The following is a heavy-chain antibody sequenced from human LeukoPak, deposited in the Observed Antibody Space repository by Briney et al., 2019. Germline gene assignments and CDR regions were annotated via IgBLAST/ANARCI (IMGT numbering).Heavy chain of an antibody. CDR3: ARAGPRRDCYNFDC. Sequence: SETLSLTCSVSGASIRSYQWSWIRQPPGKGMEWIGYIFYSGNTNYSPSLNYSPSLKSRVTVSVAMSSKQVSLKLSSVTAADTAVYYCARAGPRRDCYNFDCWGQGTLVTVSS. V-gene: IGHV4-59*01. J-gene: IGHJ4*02. D-gene: IGHD5-24*01. CDR1: GASIRSYQ. CDR2: IFYSGNT.